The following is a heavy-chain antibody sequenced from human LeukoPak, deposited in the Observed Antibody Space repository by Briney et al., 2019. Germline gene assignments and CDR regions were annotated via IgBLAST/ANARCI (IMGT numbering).Heavy chain of an antibody. CDR2: IRGDNGNT. V-gene: IGHV1-18*01. D-gene: IGHD6-13*01. CDR3: ARDWGEAAAGPNWFDP. J-gene: IGHJ5*02. Sequence: ASVKVSCKASGYTFSNYGISWVRQAPGQGLEWVGWIRGDNGNTNYAQKLQGRVTMTTDTSTSTAYMELRSLRSDDTAVYYCARDWGEAAAGPNWFDPWGQGTLVTVSS. CDR1: GYTFSNYG.